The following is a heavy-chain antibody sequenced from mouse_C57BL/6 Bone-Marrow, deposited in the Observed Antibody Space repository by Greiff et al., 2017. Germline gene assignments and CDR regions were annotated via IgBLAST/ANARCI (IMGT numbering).Heavy chain of an antibody. Sequence: VKLVESGPGLVAPSQSLSITCTVSGFSLTSYAISWVRQPPGTGLEWLGVIWTGGGTNSNSDIKSRLSISKDNTKSQVFLKMNSLQTDDTARYYCARSGSYWYIDVWGTGTTVTVSS. CDR3: ARSGSYWYIDV. J-gene: IGHJ1*03. D-gene: IGHD1-1*02. V-gene: IGHV2-9-1*01. CDR2: IWTGGGT. CDR1: GFSLTSYA.